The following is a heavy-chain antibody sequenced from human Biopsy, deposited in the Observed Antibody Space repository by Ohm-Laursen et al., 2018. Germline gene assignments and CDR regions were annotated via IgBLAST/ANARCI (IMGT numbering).Heavy chain of an antibody. CDR2: ISPVFGAV. V-gene: IGHV1-69*01. Sequence: GSSVKVSCKVSGGTFNNYAISWVRQAPGPGLEWMGGISPVFGAVKYAEKFRGRLTITAGESTGTAYMELNSLTSDDTGVYYCATDAVGGLAVFGGQGTLVTVSS. J-gene: IGHJ4*02. D-gene: IGHD3-16*01. CDR3: ATDAVGGLAVF. CDR1: GGTFNNYA.